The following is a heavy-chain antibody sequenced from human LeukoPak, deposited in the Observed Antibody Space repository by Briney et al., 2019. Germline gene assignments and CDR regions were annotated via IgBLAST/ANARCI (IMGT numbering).Heavy chain of an antibody. J-gene: IGHJ4*02. D-gene: IGHD3-22*01. CDR2: IHYSGST. CDR1: GGSISSYY. V-gene: IGHV4-59*01. CDR3: ARVKSAIGAYYYDGSGYYYLDY. Sequence: PSETLSLTCTVSGGSISSYYWSWIRQPPGKGLQWIGYIHYSGSTNWNPSLKSRVIISVDTSKNQFSLKLSSVTAADTAVYYCARVKSAIGAYYYDGSGYYYLDYWGQGTLVTVSS.